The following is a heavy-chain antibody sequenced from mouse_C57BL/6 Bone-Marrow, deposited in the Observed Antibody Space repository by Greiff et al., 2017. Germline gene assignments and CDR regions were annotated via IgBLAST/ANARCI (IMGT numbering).Heavy chain of an antibody. D-gene: IGHD2-4*01. CDR2: IWSDGST. CDR1: GFSLTSYG. CDR3: ARHPPPYDYDGYAMDY. V-gene: IGHV2-6-1*01. Sequence: VQGVESGPGLVAPSQSLSITCTVSGFSLTSYGVHWVRQPPGKGLEWLVVIWSDGSTTYNSALKSRLSISKDNSKSQVFLKMNSLQTDDTAMYYCARHPPPYDYDGYAMDYWGQGTSVTVSS. J-gene: IGHJ4*01.